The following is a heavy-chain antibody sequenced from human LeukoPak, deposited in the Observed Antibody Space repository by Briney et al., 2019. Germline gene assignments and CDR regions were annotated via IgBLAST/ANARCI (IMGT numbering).Heavy chain of an antibody. CDR2: ISAYNGNT. V-gene: IGHV1-18*01. CDR3: ARGRRRAGTGDY. J-gene: IGHJ4*02. D-gene: IGHD3/OR15-3a*01. Sequence: ASVKVSCKPSGGTFSSYTISWVRQAPGQGLEWMGWISAYNGNTNYAQKLQGRVTMTTDTSTSTAYMELRSLRSDDTAVYYCARGRRRAGTGDYWAQGTLVTVSS. CDR1: GGTFSSYT.